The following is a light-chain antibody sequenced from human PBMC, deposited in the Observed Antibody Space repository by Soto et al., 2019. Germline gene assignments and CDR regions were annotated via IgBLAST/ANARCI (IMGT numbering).Light chain of an antibody. CDR2: GVT. V-gene: IGLV2-14*01. Sequence: QSVLTQPASVSGSPGQSMTISCTGTSSDVGAYYSVSWYQHHPGKAPKLIIYGVTNRPSGVSNRFSGSNSGNTASLTISGLQAEDAADYHCSSYTSGSSHYVFGTGTKVTVL. J-gene: IGLJ1*01. CDR3: SSYTSGSSHYV. CDR1: SSDVGAYYS.